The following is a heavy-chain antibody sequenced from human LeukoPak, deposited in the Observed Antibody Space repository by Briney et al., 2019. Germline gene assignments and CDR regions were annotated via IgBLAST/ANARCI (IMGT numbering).Heavy chain of an antibody. D-gene: IGHD6-19*01. CDR3: ARHPSIAVAGSRFDP. CDR1: GGSISSYY. CDR2: IYYSGST. J-gene: IGHJ5*02. Sequence: SETLSLTCTVSGGSISSYYWSWIRQPPGKGLEWIGYIYYSGSTNYNPSLKSRVTISVDTSKNQFSLKLSSVTAADTAVYYCARHPSIAVAGSRFDPWGQGTLVTVSS. V-gene: IGHV4-59*08.